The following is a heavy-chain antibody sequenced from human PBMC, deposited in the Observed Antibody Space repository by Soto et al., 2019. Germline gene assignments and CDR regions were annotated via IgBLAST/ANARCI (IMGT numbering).Heavy chain of an antibody. CDR2: ISWNSGSI. V-gene: IGHV3-9*01. CDR1: GFTFDDYA. Sequence: EVQLVESGGGLVQPGRSLRLSCAASGFTFDDYAMHWVRQAPGKGLEWVSGISWNSGSIGYADSVKGRFTISRDNAKNSLYLQMNSLRAEDTALYYCAKDKRWQWLDADWYFDLWGRGTLVTVSS. CDR3: AKDKRWQWLDADWYFDL. D-gene: IGHD6-19*01. J-gene: IGHJ2*01.